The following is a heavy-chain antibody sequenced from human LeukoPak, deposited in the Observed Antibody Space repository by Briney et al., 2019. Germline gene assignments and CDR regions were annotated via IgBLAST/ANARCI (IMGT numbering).Heavy chain of an antibody. CDR3: ARLELEWYYFDY. Sequence: PSETLSLTCTVSGGSISSSSYYWGWIRQPPGKGLEWIGSIYYSGSTYYNPSLKSRVTISVDTSKNQFSLKLSSVTAADTAVYYCARLELEWYYFDYWGQGTLVTVSS. CDR1: GGSISSSSYY. J-gene: IGHJ4*02. V-gene: IGHV4-39*01. D-gene: IGHD3-3*01. CDR2: IYYSGST.